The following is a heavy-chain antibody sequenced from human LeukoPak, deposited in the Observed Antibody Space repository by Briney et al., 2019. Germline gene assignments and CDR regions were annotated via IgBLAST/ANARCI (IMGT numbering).Heavy chain of an antibody. Sequence: GGSLRLSCAASGFTFSSSWMTWVRQAPGKGLEWVANIKQDGSKKSYVDSVKGRFTISRDNAKNSLYLQMNSLRAEDTAIYYCTRVGYIDEGIDYWGQGTLVTVSS. J-gene: IGHJ4*02. D-gene: IGHD5-24*01. CDR1: GFTFSSSW. V-gene: IGHV3-7*04. CDR2: IKQDGSKK. CDR3: TRVGYIDEGIDY.